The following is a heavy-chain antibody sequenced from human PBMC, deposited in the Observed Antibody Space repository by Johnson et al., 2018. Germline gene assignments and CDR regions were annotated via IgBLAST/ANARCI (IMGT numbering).Heavy chain of an antibody. CDR3: ARASAGFQY. CDR1: GFILSSYG. Sequence: QVQLVQSGGGVVQPGRSLRLSCAASGFILSSYGMHWVRQAPGKGLEWVAVIWSDVSTKYYADSVKGRFTISRDSSKNSLYLQMNRLRAEDTAIYYCARASAGFQYWGQGTLVTVSS. J-gene: IGHJ1*01. CDR2: IWSDVSTK. V-gene: IGHV3-33*01.